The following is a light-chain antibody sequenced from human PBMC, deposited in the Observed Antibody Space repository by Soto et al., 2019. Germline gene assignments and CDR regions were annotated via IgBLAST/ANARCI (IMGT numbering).Light chain of an antibody. CDR2: AAS. CDR3: QQTYSSPQT. V-gene: IGKV1-39*01. J-gene: IGKJ5*01. CDR1: QTVSIY. Sequence: VQMTQSPSSLSASVAYTATIACRASQTVSIYLNWYRQKPGKAPELLIFAASDLQSGVPSRFSGSGYGTDFNLTISSLQTEDFGTYYCQQTYSSPQTFGQGTRLETK.